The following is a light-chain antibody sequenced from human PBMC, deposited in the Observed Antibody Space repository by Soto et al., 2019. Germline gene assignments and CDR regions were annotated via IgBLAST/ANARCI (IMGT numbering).Light chain of an antibody. CDR3: QQYNNWPPLT. CDR2: GAS. V-gene: IGKV3-15*01. J-gene: IGKJ4*01. Sequence: EIVMTQSPATLSVSPGERATLSCRASQSVSSNLAWYQQKPGQAPRLLIYGASTRATGIPARFSGSGSGTEFSLNISSLQSEDFAVYYCQQYNNWPPLTFGGETKVEIK. CDR1: QSVSSN.